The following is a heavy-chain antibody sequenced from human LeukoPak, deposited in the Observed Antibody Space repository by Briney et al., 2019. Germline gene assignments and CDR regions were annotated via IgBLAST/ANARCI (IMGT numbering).Heavy chain of an antibody. CDR3: ARGGKGHFDY. J-gene: IGHJ4*02. D-gene: IGHD4-23*01. V-gene: IGHV4-39*01. CDR2: IYYGGST. Sequence: SETLSLTCTVSGGSISSSSYYWGWIRQPPGKGLEWIGSIYYGGSTYYNPSLKSRVTISVDTSKNQFSLKLSSVTAADTAVYYCARGGKGHFDYWGQGTLVTVSS. CDR1: GGSISSSSYY.